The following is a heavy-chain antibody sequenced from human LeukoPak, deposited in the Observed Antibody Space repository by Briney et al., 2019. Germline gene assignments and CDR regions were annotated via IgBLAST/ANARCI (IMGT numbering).Heavy chain of an antibody. D-gene: IGHD3-16*01. Sequence: PSETLSLTCTVSGGSISSGSYYWSWIRQRAGKGLEWIGRIYASGSTDYNPSLRSRVTISVDTSKIQFSLKLTSVTAADTAVYYCARDAYAGGEYFDLWGRGTLVTVSS. CDR2: IYASGST. CDR3: ARDAYAGGEYFDL. V-gene: IGHV4-61*02. J-gene: IGHJ2*01. CDR1: GGSISSGSYY.